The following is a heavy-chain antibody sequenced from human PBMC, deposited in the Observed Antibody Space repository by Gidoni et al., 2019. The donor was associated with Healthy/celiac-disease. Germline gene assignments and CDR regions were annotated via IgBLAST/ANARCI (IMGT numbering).Heavy chain of an antibody. J-gene: IGHJ4*02. CDR1: GFPFSSYS. CDR3: ARGGPGGDYGDY. CDR2: ISSSSSYI. Sequence: EVQLVASGGGLVKPGGSRRLSCAASGFPFSSYSMNWVRQAPGKGLEWVSSISSSSSYIYYADSVKGRFTISRDNAKNSLYLQMNSLRAEDTAVYYCARGGPGGDYGDYWGQGTLVTVSS. V-gene: IGHV3-21*01. D-gene: IGHD2-15*01.